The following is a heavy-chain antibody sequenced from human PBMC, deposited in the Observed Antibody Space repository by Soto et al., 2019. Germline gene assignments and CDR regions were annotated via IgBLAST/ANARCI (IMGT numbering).Heavy chain of an antibody. D-gene: IGHD3-22*01. CDR3: ARSKGTVVVGINSGNGMAV. CDR1: GGTFSSYA. V-gene: IGHV1-69*13. Sequence: GASVKVSCKASGGTFSSYAISWVRQAPGQGLEWMGGIIPIFGTANYAQKFQGRVTITADESTSTAYMELSSLRSEDTAVYYCARSKGTVVVGINSGNGMAVWGQGAQVTVSS. J-gene: IGHJ6*02. CDR2: IIPIFGTA.